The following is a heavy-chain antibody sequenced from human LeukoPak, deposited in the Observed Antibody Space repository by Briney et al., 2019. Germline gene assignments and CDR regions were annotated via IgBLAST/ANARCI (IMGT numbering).Heavy chain of an antibody. V-gene: IGHV3-48*03. CDR2: ISSSGNTI. CDR3: VRESTGIEY. J-gene: IGHJ4*02. CDR1: GFTFSNYE. D-gene: IGHD1-14*01. Sequence: PGGSLRLSCAASGFTFSNYEMNWVRQAPGKGLEWVSYISSSGNTIYYADSVKGRFTISRDNAKNSLYLQMNSLRAEDTAVYYCVRESTGIEYWGQGTLVTVSS.